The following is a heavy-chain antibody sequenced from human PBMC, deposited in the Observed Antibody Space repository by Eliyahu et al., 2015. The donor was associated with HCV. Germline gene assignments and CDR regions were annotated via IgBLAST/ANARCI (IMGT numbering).Heavy chain of an antibody. Sequence: EVQLVQSGAEVKKPGESLRISCKGSGYXFTSYWXSWVRQLPRKGLEWMGRIDPSDSYTNYSPSFQGHVTISADKSISTAYLQWSSLKASDTAMYYCARLSISNYYGSGSYPYWGQGTLVTVSS. CDR2: IDPSDSYT. CDR1: GYXFTSYW. V-gene: IGHV5-10-1*03. D-gene: IGHD3-10*01. J-gene: IGHJ4*02. CDR3: ARLSISNYYGSGSYPY.